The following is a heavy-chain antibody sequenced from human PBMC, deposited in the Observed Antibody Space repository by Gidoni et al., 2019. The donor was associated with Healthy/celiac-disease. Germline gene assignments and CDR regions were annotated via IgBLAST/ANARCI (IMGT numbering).Heavy chain of an antibody. CDR3: AKVGDRYSSSFLDY. V-gene: IGHV3-9*01. D-gene: IGHD6-13*01. Sequence: EVQLVESGGGLVQPGRSLRLSCAASGFTFDDYAMHWVRQAPGKGLEGVSGISWNSGSIGYADSVKGRFTISRDNAKNSLYLQMNSLRAEDTALYYCAKVGDRYSSSFLDYWGQGTLVTVSS. J-gene: IGHJ4*02. CDR1: GFTFDDYA. CDR2: ISWNSGSI.